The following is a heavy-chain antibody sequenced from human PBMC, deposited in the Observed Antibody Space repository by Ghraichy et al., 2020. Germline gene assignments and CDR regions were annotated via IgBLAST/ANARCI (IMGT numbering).Heavy chain of an antibody. D-gene: IGHD4-17*01. CDR1: GYTFTNHG. J-gene: IGHJ4*02. Sequence: ASVKVSCKASGYTFTNHGIIWVRQAPGQGLEWVGWISLHDGKTEYAQKVQGRVTMTTDTSTSTAYMELRSLRSDDTAVYYCARDYPWDDYAVDNWGQGTLVTVSS. CDR3: ARDYPWDDYAVDN. V-gene: IGHV1-18*01. CDR2: ISLHDGKT.